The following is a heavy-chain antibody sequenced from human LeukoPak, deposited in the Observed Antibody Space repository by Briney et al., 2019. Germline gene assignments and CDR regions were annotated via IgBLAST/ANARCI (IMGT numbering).Heavy chain of an antibody. CDR1: GYTFTSYG. D-gene: IGHD3/OR15-3a*01. CDR3: ASGRGRTGYYFDRRGQTDVGDP. Sequence: GASVKLSCKAAGYTFTSYGISWVRQSPGQGLEWMGGISTYNGNTNYAQTLQGRVTMTKHTATPTAYMELKSLRSDDQAVYYFASGRGRTGYYFDRRGQTDVGDP. J-gene: IGHJ5*02. CDR2: ISTYNGNT. V-gene: IGHV1-18*01.